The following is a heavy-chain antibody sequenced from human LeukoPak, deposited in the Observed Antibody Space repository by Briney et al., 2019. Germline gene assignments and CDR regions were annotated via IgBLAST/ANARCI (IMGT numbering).Heavy chain of an antibody. CDR3: ARVTYYYDSSGSFLIDP. V-gene: IGHV4-31*03. J-gene: IGHJ5*02. CDR2: TYYSGST. D-gene: IGHD3-22*01. CDR1: GGSISSGGYY. Sequence: SQTLSLTCTVSGGSISSGGYYWSWIRQHPGKGLEWIGYTYYSGSTYYNPSLKSRVTISVDTSKNQFSLKLSSVTAADTAVYYCARVTYYYDSSGSFLIDPWGQGTLVTVSS.